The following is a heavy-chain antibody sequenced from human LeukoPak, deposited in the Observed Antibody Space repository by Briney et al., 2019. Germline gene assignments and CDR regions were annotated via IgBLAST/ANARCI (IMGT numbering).Heavy chain of an antibody. CDR2: IYYSGST. Sequence: SETLSLTCTVSGGSISSSSYYWGWIRQPPGKGLEWIGSIYYSGSTYYNPSLKSRVTISVDTSKNQFSLKLSSVTAADTAVYYCARQFRSYSEYYYYYYMDVWGKGTTVTISS. CDR1: GGSISSSSYY. J-gene: IGHJ6*03. V-gene: IGHV4-39*01. D-gene: IGHD3-10*01. CDR3: ARQFRSYSEYYYYYYMDV.